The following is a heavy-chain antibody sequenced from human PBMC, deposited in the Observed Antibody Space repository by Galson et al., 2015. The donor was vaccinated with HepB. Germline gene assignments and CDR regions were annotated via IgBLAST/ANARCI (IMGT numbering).Heavy chain of an antibody. Sequence: SLRLSCAASGFTFSNAWMSWVRQAPGKGLEWVGRIRSKTDGETIDYAAPVKGRFSISRDDSKNMLYLEMNSLKTEDTAVYYCTTVHCDNGGCYSGLSEYWGQGALVTVSS. D-gene: IGHD2-15*01. CDR2: IRSKTDGETI. J-gene: IGHJ4*02. CDR1: GFTFSNAW. V-gene: IGHV3-15*01. CDR3: TTVHCDNGGCYSGLSEY.